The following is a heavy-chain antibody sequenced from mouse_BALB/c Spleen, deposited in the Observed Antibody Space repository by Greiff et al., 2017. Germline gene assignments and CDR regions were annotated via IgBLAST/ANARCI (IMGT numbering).Heavy chain of an antibody. J-gene: IGHJ4*01. Sequence: EVHLVESGGGLVQPGGSRKLSCAASGFTFSSFGMHWVRQAPEKGLEWVAYISSGSSTIYYADTVKGRFTISRDNPKNTLFLQMTSLRSEVTAMYYCAKDYYYGSRYGAMDYWGQGTTVTVSS. CDR1: GFTFSSFG. CDR2: ISSGSSTI. D-gene: IGHD1-1*01. V-gene: IGHV5-17*02. CDR3: AKDYYYGSRYGAMDY.